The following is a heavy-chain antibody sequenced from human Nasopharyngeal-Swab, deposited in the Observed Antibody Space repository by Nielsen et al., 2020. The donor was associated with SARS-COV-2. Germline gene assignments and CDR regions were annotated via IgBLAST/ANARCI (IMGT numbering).Heavy chain of an antibody. J-gene: IGHJ5*02. D-gene: IGHD3-10*01. CDR2: INHSGST. CDR3: ARDFEDGSWFDP. Sequence: SEILSLTCAVYGASFSGYYWSWIRQPPGKGLEWIGEINHSGSTNYNPSLKSRVTISVDTSKNQFSLKLSSVTAADTAVYYCARDFEDGSWFDPWGQGTLVTVSS. CDR1: GASFSGYY. V-gene: IGHV4-34*01.